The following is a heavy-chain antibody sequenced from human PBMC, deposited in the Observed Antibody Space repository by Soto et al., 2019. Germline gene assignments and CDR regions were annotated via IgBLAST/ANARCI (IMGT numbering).Heavy chain of an antibody. Sequence: ASVKVSCKASGYTFTSYAMHWVRQAPGQRLEWMGWINAGNGNTKYSQKFQGRVTMTRDTSTSTANMELSSLRSDDTALYYCARTTVTASYYYMDVWGKGSTVTVSS. J-gene: IGHJ6*03. CDR1: GYTFTSYA. D-gene: IGHD4-17*01. CDR2: INAGNGNT. V-gene: IGHV1-3*01. CDR3: ARTTVTASYYYMDV.